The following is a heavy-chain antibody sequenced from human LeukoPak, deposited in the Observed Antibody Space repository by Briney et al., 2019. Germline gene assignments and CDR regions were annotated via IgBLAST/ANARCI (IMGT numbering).Heavy chain of an antibody. V-gene: IGHV1-2*02. Sequence: ASVKVSCKASGYTFTGYYMHWVRQAPGQGLEWMACINPNSGGTNYAQKFQGRVTMTRDTSISTVYMELSRLRSDDSAVYYCARGGTMATVPLWGQGTLVTVSS. J-gene: IGHJ4*02. CDR3: ARGGTMATVPL. CDR1: GYTFTGYY. D-gene: IGHD4-17*01. CDR2: INPNSGGT.